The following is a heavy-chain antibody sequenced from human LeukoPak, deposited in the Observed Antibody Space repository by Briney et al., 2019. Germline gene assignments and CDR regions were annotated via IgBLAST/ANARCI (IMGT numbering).Heavy chain of an antibody. CDR2: INPNSGDT. J-gene: IGHJ4*02. V-gene: IGHV1-2*02. D-gene: IGHD5-24*01. CDR1: GYTFTGYY. CDR3: ARDKGYNYPPFDY. Sequence: GASVKVSCKTSGYTFTGYYMHWVRQAPGQGPEWMGWINPNSGDTNYAEKFQDRVTMTRDASITTVYMELSRLRSDDTAVYYCARDKGYNYPPFDYWGQGTLVIASS.